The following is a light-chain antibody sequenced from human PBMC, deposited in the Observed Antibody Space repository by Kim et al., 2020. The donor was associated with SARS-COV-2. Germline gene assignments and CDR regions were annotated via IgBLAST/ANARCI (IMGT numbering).Light chain of an antibody. CDR2: EAS. Sequence: AYVGETVTLTCRASRSLVGLLAWYQQRPEQAPRLRNAEASTLKNVVPSRFSGSGSETELTLTTSSLQPDEFATYYSQQYRTYPWTFGPGTKVDIK. CDR1: RSLVGL. V-gene: IGKV1-5*03. CDR3: QQYRTYPWT. J-gene: IGKJ1*01.